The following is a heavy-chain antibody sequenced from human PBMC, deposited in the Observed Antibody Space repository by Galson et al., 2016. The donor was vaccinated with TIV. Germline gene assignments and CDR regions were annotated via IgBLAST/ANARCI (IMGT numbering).Heavy chain of an antibody. CDR3: ARGRGYSFGSGSSYFDY. J-gene: IGHJ4*02. V-gene: IGHV1-69*06. CDR1: GGIFSNFV. D-gene: IGHD3-10*01. Sequence: SVKVSCKASGGIFSNFVISWVRQAPGQGLEWMGSINPIFGTANYAQKFQGRVTITADTSTSTFYMDLSSLRSEDTAIYYCARGRGYSFGSGSSYFDYWGQGSLVTASS. CDR2: INPIFGTA.